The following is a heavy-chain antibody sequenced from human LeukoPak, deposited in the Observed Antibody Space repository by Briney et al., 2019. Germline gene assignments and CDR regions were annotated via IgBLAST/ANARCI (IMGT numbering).Heavy chain of an antibody. Sequence: ASVKVSCKASGYTFTGYYMHWVRQAPGQGREWVGWINPNSGGTNYAQKFQGRVTMTRDTSISTAYMELSRLRSDDTAVYYCARVSNYYYYYMDVWGKGTTVTVSS. CDR3: ARVSNYYYYYMDV. CDR1: GYTFTGYY. CDR2: INPNSGGT. J-gene: IGHJ6*03. V-gene: IGHV1-2*02. D-gene: IGHD5/OR15-5a*01.